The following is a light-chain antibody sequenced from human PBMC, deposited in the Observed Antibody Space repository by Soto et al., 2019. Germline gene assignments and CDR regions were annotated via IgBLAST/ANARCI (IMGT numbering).Light chain of an antibody. CDR1: SSDVGGHDY. Sequence: QSALTQPASVSGSPGQSITISCNGTSSDVGGHDYVSWYQQHPGKAPKLTIFEVSNRPSGVSNRFSGSKSGNTASLTISELQAEDEADYYCSSYTDSNSFYVFGSGTKLTVL. CDR2: EVS. CDR3: SSYTDSNSFYV. J-gene: IGLJ1*01. V-gene: IGLV2-14*01.